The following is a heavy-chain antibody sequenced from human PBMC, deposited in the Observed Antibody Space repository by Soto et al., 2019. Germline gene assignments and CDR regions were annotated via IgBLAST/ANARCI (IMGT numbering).Heavy chain of an antibody. D-gene: IGHD4-17*01. J-gene: IGHJ4*02. CDR2: ITDNGGST. CDR3: AKERATTTAFDY. CDR1: GFTFSRDG. V-gene: IGHV3-23*01. Sequence: EVQLLESGGGLVQAGGSLRLSCAASGFTFSRDGMSWVRQAPGKGLEWVSLITDNGGSTYYADSVNGRFTISRDNTKNTLFLQMNSLRAEDTAVYYCAKERATTTAFDYWGQGALVTVSS.